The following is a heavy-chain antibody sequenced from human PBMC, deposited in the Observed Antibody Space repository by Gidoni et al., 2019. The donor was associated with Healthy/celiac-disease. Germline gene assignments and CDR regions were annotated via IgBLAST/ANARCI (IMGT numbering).Heavy chain of an antibody. CDR1: AFTLSSYA. D-gene: IGHD3-22*01. J-gene: IGHJ4*02. CDR2: ISGSGGST. Sequence: EVQLLESGGGLVQPGASLSRSCSASAFTLSSYAMSWVRQAPGKGLEWVSAISGSGGSTYYADPVKGRFTISRDNSKNTLYLQMNSLRAEDTAVYYCAKGGIVVVISYWGQGTLVTVSS. V-gene: IGHV3-23*01. CDR3: AKGGIVVVISY.